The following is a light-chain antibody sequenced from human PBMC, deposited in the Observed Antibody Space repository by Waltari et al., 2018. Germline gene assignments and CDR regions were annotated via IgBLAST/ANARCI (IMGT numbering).Light chain of an antibody. J-gene: IGLJ2*01. Sequence: QSALTQPRSVSGSPGQSVTISCTGTRSDVGGYNYVSWYQQHPGKAPNLIIYDVSKRPSGVPDRFSGSKSGNTASLTISGLQAEDEADYYCCSYAGSYTLVFGGGTKLTVL. V-gene: IGLV2-11*01. CDR3: CSYAGSYTLV. CDR2: DVS. CDR1: RSDVGGYNY.